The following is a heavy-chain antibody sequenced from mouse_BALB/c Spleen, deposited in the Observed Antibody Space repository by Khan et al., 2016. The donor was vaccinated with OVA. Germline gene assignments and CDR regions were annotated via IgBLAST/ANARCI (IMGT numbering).Heavy chain of an antibody. J-gene: IGHJ4*01. Sequence: VQLQESGAELMKPGASVKIACKATGYTFSSYWIEWVKQRPGHGLEWIGEILPGRGITNYNEKFKGKATFTAETSSNTAYMQLSSLTSEDSAVYYCARETVTTYGMDYWGQGTSVTVSS. V-gene: IGHV1-9*01. CDR2: ILPGRGIT. CDR1: GYTFSSYW. D-gene: IGHD1-1*01. CDR3: ARETVTTYGMDY.